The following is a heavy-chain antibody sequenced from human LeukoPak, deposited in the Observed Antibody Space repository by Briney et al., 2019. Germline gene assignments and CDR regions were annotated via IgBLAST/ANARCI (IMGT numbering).Heavy chain of an antibody. Sequence: GESLKISCKGSGYSFTSYWIGWVRQMPGKGLEWMGIIYSGDSDTRYSPSFQGQVTISADKSISTAYLQWSSLKASDTAMYYCARQYYDSSGYLDYWGQGTLVTVSS. CDR2: IYSGDSDT. J-gene: IGHJ4*02. CDR1: GYSFTSYW. CDR3: ARQYYDSSGYLDY. D-gene: IGHD3-22*01. V-gene: IGHV5-51*01.